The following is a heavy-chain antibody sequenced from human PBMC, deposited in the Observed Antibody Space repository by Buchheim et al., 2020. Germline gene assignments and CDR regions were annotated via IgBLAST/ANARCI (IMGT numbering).Heavy chain of an antibody. CDR3: ARTYYYDSSGYYYFNFDY. Sequence: QLQLQESGPGLVKPSETLSLTCTVSGGSISSSSYYWGWIRQPPGKGLEWIGSIYYSGSTYYNPSLKSRVTISVDTSKNQFSLKLSSVTAADTAVYYCARTYYYDSSGYYYFNFDYWGQGTL. D-gene: IGHD3-22*01. V-gene: IGHV4-39*01. CDR2: IYYSGST. J-gene: IGHJ4*02. CDR1: GGSISSSSYY.